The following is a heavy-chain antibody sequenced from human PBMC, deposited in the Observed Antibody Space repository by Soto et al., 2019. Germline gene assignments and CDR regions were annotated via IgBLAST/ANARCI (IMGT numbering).Heavy chain of an antibody. CDR1: GFTFSSYA. D-gene: IGHD3-10*01. V-gene: IGHV3-30-3*01. CDR3: ARDYYGSGSYFVSDWFDP. CDR2: ISYDGSNK. J-gene: IGHJ5*02. Sequence: GGSLRLSCAASGFTFSSYAMHWVRQAPGKGLEWVAVISYDGSNKYYADSVKGRFTISRDNSKNTLYLQMNSLRAEDTAVYYCARDYYGSGSYFVSDWFDPWGQGTLVTVSS.